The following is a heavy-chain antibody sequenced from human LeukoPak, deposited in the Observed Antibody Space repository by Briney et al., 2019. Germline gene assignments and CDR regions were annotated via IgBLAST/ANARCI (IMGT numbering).Heavy chain of an antibody. CDR2: ISAYNGNT. Sequence: ASVKVSCMASGYTFTSYGISWVRPAPGRGREWMGWISAYNGNTNYTQKLQGRVTMTTDTTTSTAYMELRSLRSDDTAVYYCARLGVWGGFSDYYYYYGMDVWGQGTTVTVSS. CDR1: GYTFTSYG. D-gene: IGHD3-3*01. J-gene: IGHJ6*02. CDR3: ARLGVWGGFSDYYYYYGMDV. V-gene: IGHV1-18*01.